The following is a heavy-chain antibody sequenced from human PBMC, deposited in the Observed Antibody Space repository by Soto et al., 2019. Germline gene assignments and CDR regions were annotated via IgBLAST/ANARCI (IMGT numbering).Heavy chain of an antibody. V-gene: IGHV2-5*02. D-gene: IGHD2-15*01. CDR1: GFSLSADGVG. CDR3: AHSQRRDRCSGGNCYHFDY. CDR2: FFWDNDK. J-gene: IGHJ4*02. Sequence: QITLKESGPTLVKPTQTLTLTCTCSGFSLSADGVGVGWFRQPPGQALEWLAIFFWDNDKRYSSSLRSRLTSTRDTSSNLVVLTMANMDPVDTATYFCAHSQRRDRCSGGNCYHFDYWGQGTLVTVSS.